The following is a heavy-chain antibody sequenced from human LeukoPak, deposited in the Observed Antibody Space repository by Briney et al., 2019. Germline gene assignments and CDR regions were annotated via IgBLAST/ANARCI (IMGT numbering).Heavy chain of an antibody. CDR1: GGSLSSGGYY. J-gene: IGHJ4*02. CDR3: ARVPYYDILTGTRGYYFDY. D-gene: IGHD3-9*01. V-gene: IGHV4-31*03. Sequence: SQTLSLTCTVSGGSLSSGGYYWSWVRQHPGKGLEWHGYIYYSGSPYYNPSLKSRVTISVDTSMNQFSLKLSSVTAADTAVYYCARVPYYDILTGTRGYYFDYWGQGTLVTVSS. CDR2: IYYSGSP.